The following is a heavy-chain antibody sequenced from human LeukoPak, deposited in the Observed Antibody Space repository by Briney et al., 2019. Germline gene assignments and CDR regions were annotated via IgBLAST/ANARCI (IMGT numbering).Heavy chain of an antibody. CDR1: GFTFSSYW. CDR2: IKQDGSEK. Sequence: GGSLRLSCAASGFTFSSYWMSWVRQAPGKGLEWVANIKQDGSEKYYVDSVKGRFTISRDNAKNSLYLQMNSLRAEDTAVYYCARDPLTGTQRSDAFDIWGQGTMVTVSS. D-gene: IGHD1-20*01. V-gene: IGHV3-7*01. CDR3: ARDPLTGTQRSDAFDI. J-gene: IGHJ3*02.